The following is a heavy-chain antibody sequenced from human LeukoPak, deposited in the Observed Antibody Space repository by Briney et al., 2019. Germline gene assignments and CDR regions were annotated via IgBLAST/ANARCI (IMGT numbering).Heavy chain of an antibody. CDR1: GFTFSNYW. CDR2: IHSDGVTT. J-gene: IGHJ4*02. D-gene: IGHD1-26*01. Sequence: GDSLRLCCAASGFTFSNYWMPWARQAPGNGLLWVSRIHSDGVTTSYADSVKGRFTISRDNAKNTLYLQMNSLRAEDTAVYFFTQKTAYEILHAIDYWGQGTLVAVSS. CDR3: TQKTAYEILHAIDY. V-gene: IGHV3-74*01.